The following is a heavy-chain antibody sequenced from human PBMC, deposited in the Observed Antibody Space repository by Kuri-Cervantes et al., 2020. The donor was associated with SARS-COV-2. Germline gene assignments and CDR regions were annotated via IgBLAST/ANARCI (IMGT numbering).Heavy chain of an antibody. Sequence: ASVKVSCKAAGYTFTGYYMHWVRQAPGQGLEGMGWNNPNSGGTNYAQKFQGWVTMTRDTSISTVYMELSRLRSGDTSVYYCARSTHFRRLVVISQGGAFDIWGQGTMVTVSS. CDR1: GYTFTGYY. CDR3: ARSTHFRRLVVISQGGAFDI. CDR2: NNPNSGGT. D-gene: IGHD3-22*01. V-gene: IGHV1-2*04. J-gene: IGHJ3*02.